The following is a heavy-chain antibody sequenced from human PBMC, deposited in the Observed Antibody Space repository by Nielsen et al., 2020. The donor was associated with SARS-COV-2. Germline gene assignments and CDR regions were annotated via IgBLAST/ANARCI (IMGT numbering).Heavy chain of an antibody. D-gene: IGHD3-22*01. CDR2: VYGDSSTT. V-gene: IGHV3-23*03. Sequence: GESLKISCAASGFTFSTYAMGWVRQAPGKGLECISVVYGDSSTTYYADSVRGRFTISRDNAKNSIYLQMNSLRAEDTAVYYCRGWLATFDIWGQGTQVTVSS. CDR3: RGWLATFDI. J-gene: IGHJ3*02. CDR1: GFTFSTYA.